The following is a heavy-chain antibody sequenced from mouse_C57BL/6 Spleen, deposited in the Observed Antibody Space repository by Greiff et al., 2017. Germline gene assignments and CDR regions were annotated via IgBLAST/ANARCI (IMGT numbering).Heavy chain of an antibody. V-gene: IGHV5-9-1*02. CDR3: TREGAGRYFDD. CDR1: GFTFSSYA. CDR2: ISSGGDYI. D-gene: IGHD4-1*01. J-gene: IGHJ2*01. Sequence: EVQVVESGEGLVKPGGSLKLSCAASGFTFSSYAMSWVRPTPEKRLEWVAFISSGGDYIYYADTVKGRFTISRDNARNSLYLQVSSLKSEDTDMYYCTREGAGRYFDDWGKGTTLTVSS.